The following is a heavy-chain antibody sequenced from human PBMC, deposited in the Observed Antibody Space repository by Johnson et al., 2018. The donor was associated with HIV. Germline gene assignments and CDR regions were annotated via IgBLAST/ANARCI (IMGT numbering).Heavy chain of an antibody. Sequence: QVQLVESGGGLVQPGGSLRLSCAASGFTFSDHYMSWIRQAPWKGLEWVSYISSGGSTIYYADSVKGRFTISRDNAKNSLYLQMNSLTADYTAVYYCTGGRDLRAFDIWGQGTMVTVSS. D-gene: IGHD7-27*01. CDR2: ISSGGSTI. V-gene: IGHV3-11*01. CDR1: GFTFSDHY. CDR3: TGGRDLRAFDI. J-gene: IGHJ3*02.